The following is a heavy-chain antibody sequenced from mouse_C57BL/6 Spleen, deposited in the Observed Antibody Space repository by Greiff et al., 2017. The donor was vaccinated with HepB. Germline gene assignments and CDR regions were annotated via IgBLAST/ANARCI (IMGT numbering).Heavy chain of an antibody. CDR3: ARGGGSSSPWFAY. V-gene: IGHV5-17*01. CDR2: ISSGSSTI. Sequence: EVQLQESGGGLVKPGGSLKLSCAASGFTFSDYGMHWVRQAPEKGLEWVAYISSGSSTIYYADTVKGRFTISRDNAKNTLFLQMTSLRSEDTAMYYCARGGGSSSPWFAYWGQGTLVTVSA. CDR1: GFTFSDYG. D-gene: IGHD1-1*01. J-gene: IGHJ3*01.